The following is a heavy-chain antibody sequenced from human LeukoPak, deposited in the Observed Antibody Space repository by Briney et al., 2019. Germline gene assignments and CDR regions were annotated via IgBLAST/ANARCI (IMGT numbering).Heavy chain of an antibody. CDR1: GFTFSSFA. D-gene: IGHD2-21*02. J-gene: IGHJ4*02. CDR2: ISGGGSLT. V-gene: IGHV3-23*01. CDR3: ARGGGDYCFDY. Sequence: GGSLRLSCAASGFTFSSFAMTWVRQAPGKGLEWVSLISGGGSLTYYADSVKGRFTISRDNSKNTLYLQMNSLTAEDTAVYFCARGGGDYCFDYWGQGALVTVSS.